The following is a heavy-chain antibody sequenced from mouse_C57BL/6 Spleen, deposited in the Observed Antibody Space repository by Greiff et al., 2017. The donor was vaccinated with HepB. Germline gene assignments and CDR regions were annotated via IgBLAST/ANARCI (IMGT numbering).Heavy chain of an antibody. Sequence: QVQLKQPGAELVKPGASVKLSCKASGYTFTSYWMHWVKQRPGQGLEWIGMIHPNSGSTNYNEKFKSKATLTVDKSSSTAYIQLSSLTSEDSAVYYCASYYYGLGFYWGQGTTLTVSS. CDR2: IHPNSGST. CDR3: ASYYYGLGFY. D-gene: IGHD1-1*01. V-gene: IGHV1-64*01. CDR1: GYTFTSYW. J-gene: IGHJ2*01.